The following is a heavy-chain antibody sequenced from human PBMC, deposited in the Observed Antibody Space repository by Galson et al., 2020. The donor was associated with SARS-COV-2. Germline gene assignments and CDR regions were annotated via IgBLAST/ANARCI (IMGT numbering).Heavy chain of an antibody. CDR3: ARGGAYYYDSRDLDY. Sequence: ASVKVSCKASGYTFTSYGISWVRQAPGQGLEWMGWISAYNGNTNYAQKLQGRVTMNTDTSTSTAYMGLRSLRSDDTAVYYCARGGAYYYDSRDLDYWGQGTLVTVAS. V-gene: IGHV1-18*04. CDR1: GYTFTSYG. CDR2: ISAYNGNT. J-gene: IGHJ4*02. D-gene: IGHD3-22*01.